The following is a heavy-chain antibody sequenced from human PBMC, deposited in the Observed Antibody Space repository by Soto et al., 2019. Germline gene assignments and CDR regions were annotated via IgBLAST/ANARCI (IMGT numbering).Heavy chain of an antibody. CDR2: IRSSSSHI. V-gene: IGHV3-21*01. CDR1: GFTFSIHE. Sequence: NPWRSLRLSCAASGFTFSIHEMTWLRQAPGKGLEWVSSIRSSSSHIYYANSVKGRSTTSRDNDKNSLYLQMNSLRAEDTDVYYCARDSPQTTLEYYYYYGMDVCGQGTTVTVSS. CDR3: ARDSPQTTLEYYYYYGMDV. D-gene: IGHD1-1*01. J-gene: IGHJ6*02.